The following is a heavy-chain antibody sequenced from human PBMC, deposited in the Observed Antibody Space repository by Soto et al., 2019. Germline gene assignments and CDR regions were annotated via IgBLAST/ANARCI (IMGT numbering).Heavy chain of an antibody. CDR3: VRFLGWLLVSPSQDS. V-gene: IGHV3-23*01. Sequence: EVQLLESGGGVVQPGGSLRLSCAASGFTFRNFVMSWVRQAPGKGLEWVSAIRATGGQTFYADSVKGRFTISRDNSKNKLSLQMESLRADDTARYSGVRFLGWLLVSPSQDSGGQGTLVTVSS. CDR2: IRATGGQT. J-gene: IGHJ4*02. CDR1: GFTFRNFV. D-gene: IGHD3-3*01.